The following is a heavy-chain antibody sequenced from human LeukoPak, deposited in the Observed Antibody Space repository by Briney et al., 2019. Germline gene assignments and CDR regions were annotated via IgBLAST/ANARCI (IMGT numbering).Heavy chain of an antibody. CDR1: GGSFSGYY. CDR3: ARAETHHCSGGSCYSGNDY. Sequence: SETLSLTCAVYGGSFSGYYWSWIRQPPGKGLEWIGEINHSGSTNYNPSLKSRVTISVDTSKNQFSLKLSSVTAADTAVYYCARAETHHCSGGSCYSGNDYWGQGTLVTVSS. V-gene: IGHV4-34*01. D-gene: IGHD2-15*01. CDR2: INHSGST. J-gene: IGHJ4*02.